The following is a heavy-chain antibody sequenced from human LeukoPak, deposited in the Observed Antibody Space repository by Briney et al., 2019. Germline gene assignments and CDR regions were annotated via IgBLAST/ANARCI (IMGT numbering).Heavy chain of an antibody. D-gene: IGHD5-18*01. CDR2: IVGDSTIE. V-gene: IGHV3-23*01. J-gene: IGHJ6*03. CDR1: GFALNNEA. CDR3: ARQPYFYYYLDV. Sequence: GGSLRLSCAASGFALNNEAMTWVRQPPGKGLECVSTIVGDSTIEYYADSVKGRFTISSDNSKTMLFLHMNSLRAEDTAIYYCARQPYFYYYLDVWGKGTTVTVTS.